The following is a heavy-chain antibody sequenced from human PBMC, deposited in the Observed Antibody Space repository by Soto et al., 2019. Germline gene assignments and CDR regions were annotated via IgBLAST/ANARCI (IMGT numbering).Heavy chain of an antibody. D-gene: IGHD1-26*01. CDR2: IYYSGST. V-gene: IGHV4-39*01. CDR1: GGSIRGSSDY. J-gene: IGHJ4*02. Sequence: PSETLSLTCTVSGGSIRGSSDYWGWIRQPPGKGLEWIGSIYYSGSTYYNPSLKSRVTISVDTSKNQFSLKLSSVTAADTAVYYCARQPARELLPFDYWGQGTLVTVSS. CDR3: ARQPARELLPFDY.